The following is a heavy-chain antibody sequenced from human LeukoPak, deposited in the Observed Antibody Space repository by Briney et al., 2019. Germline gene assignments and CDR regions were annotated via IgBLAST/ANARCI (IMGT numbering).Heavy chain of an antibody. CDR2: IYPGDSDT. CDR1: GYSFTSYW. V-gene: IGHV5-51*01. CDR3: ARQVIGSSSGYYFDY. J-gene: IGHJ4*02. Sequence: GESLQISCQGSGYSFTSYWIGWVRQMPGKGLEWMGIIYPGDSDTRYSPSFQGQVTISADKSISTAYLQWSSLKASDTAMYYCARQVIGSSSGYYFDYWGQGTLVTVSS. D-gene: IGHD6-6*01.